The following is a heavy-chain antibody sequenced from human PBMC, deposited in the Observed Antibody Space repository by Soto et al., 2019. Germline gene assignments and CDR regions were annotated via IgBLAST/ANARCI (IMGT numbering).Heavy chain of an antibody. D-gene: IGHD3-9*01. J-gene: IGHJ6*02. CDR2: ISAYNGNT. CDR3: ARGLTYYDILTGPGYGMDV. V-gene: IGHV1-18*01. Sequence: ASVKVSCKASGYTFTSYGISWVRQAPGQGLEWMGWISAYNGNTNYAQKLQGRVTMTTDTSTSTAYMELRSLRSDDTAVYYCARGLTYYDILTGPGYGMDVWGQGTTVTVSS. CDR1: GYTFTSYG.